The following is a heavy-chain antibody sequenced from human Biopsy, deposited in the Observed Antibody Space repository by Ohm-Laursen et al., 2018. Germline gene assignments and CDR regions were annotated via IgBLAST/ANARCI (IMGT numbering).Heavy chain of an antibody. Sequence: TLSLTCSVSGGSVSSGSHFWSWIRQPPGKGLEWIGNVYYSGTTNYNPSLKSRVTVSIDTSKNQFSLKLTSVTAADTAVYFCTRDVKRYCSGSSCYTGYFGMDVWGQGTTVTVSS. CDR2: VYYSGTT. J-gene: IGHJ6*02. CDR3: TRDVKRYCSGSSCYTGYFGMDV. CDR1: GGSVSSGSHF. V-gene: IGHV4-61*01. D-gene: IGHD2-2*01.